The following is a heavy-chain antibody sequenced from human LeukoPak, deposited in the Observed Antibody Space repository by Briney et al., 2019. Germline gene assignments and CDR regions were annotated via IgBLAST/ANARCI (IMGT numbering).Heavy chain of an antibody. D-gene: IGHD3-10*01. Sequence: SETLSLTCTVSGGSISSSSYYWGWIRQPPGKGLEWIGRIYYSGSTCYNPSLKSRVTISVDTSKNQFSLKLSSVTAADTAVYYCARENVLLWFGDPYNWGQGTLVTVSS. CDR2: IYYSGST. CDR1: GGSISSSSYY. V-gene: IGHV4-39*07. CDR3: ARENVLLWFGDPYN. J-gene: IGHJ4*02.